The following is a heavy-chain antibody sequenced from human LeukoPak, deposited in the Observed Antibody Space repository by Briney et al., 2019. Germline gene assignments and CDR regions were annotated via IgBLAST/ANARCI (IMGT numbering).Heavy chain of an antibody. V-gene: IGHV1-2*02. CDR3: ARALDSGYDYGY. CDR1: GYTFTGYY. CDR2: INPNSGGT. D-gene: IGHD5-12*01. Sequence: ASVNVSCKASGYTFTGYYMHWVRQAPGQGLEWMGWINPNSGGTNYAQKFQGRVTMTRDTSISTAYMELSRLRSDDTAVYYCARALDSGYDYGYWGQGTLVTVSS. J-gene: IGHJ4*02.